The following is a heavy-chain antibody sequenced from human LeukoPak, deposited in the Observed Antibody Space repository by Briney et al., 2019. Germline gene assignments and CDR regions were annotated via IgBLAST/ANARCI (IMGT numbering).Heavy chain of an antibody. CDR3: AKRVAASSGANDY. V-gene: IGHV3-23*01. CDR1: GFTFSSYW. J-gene: IGHJ4*02. CDR2: ISATGGST. Sequence: QPGGSLRLSCAASGFTFSSYWMSWVRQAPGKGLEWVSAISATGGSTYYADSVKGRFTISRDNSKDTLYLQMNSLRAEDTAVYYCAKRVAASSGANDYWGQGTLVTVSS. D-gene: IGHD5-18*01.